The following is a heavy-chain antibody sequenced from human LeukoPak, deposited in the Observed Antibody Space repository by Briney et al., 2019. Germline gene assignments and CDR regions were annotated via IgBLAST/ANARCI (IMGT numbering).Heavy chain of an antibody. J-gene: IGHJ4*02. CDR3: ARDSSGSGSYYTY. Sequence: GGSLRLSCAASRFTFSSYSMNWVRQAPGKGLEWVSSISSSSSYIYYADSVKGRFTISRDNAKNSLYLQMNSLRAEDTAVYYCARDSSGSGSYYTYWGQGTLVTVSS. CDR2: ISSSSSYI. V-gene: IGHV3-21*01. CDR1: RFTFSSYS. D-gene: IGHD3-10*01.